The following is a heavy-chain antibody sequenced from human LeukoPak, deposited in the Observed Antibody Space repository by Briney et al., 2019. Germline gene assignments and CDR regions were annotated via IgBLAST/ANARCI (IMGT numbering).Heavy chain of an antibody. V-gene: IGHV3-NL1*01. J-gene: IGHJ1*01. CDR3: ATSVVGLSYDEHFQH. CDR1: GLTFSSHG. CDR2: FYNGGSI. D-gene: IGHD2-15*01. Sequence: GSLRLSCAASGLTFSSHGMHWVRQAPGKGLEWVSTFYNGGSIYYLDSVKGRFTISRDSFKNTLYLQMNSLRVEDTAFYYCATSVVGLSYDEHFQHWGQGTLVTVSS.